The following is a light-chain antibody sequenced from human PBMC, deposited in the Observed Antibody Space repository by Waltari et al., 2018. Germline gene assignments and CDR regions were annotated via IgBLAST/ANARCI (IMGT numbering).Light chain of an antibody. Sequence: DIQMTQSPSILSASVGDRVTITCRASQNIGRWWAWYQQKPGKAPKVLIYEVSSLQSGAPSRFSGSGSGTEFILTITSLQPDDIATYYCQQYDSEWSFGQGTKVEI. V-gene: IGKV1-5*03. CDR1: QNIGRW. CDR2: EVS. J-gene: IGKJ1*01. CDR3: QQYDSEWS.